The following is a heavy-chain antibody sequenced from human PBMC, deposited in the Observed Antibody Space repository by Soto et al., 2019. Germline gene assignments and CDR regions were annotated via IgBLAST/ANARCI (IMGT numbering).Heavy chain of an antibody. Sequence: GASVKVSCKASGHTFTGYYMHWVRQAPGQGLEWMGWIDPNSGGTNYAQKFQGWVTMTRDTSISTAYMELSRLRSDDTAVYYCAREGYYDSSGPFDYWGQGTLVTVSS. D-gene: IGHD3-22*01. CDR3: AREGYYDSSGPFDY. J-gene: IGHJ4*02. CDR2: IDPNSGGT. V-gene: IGHV1-2*04. CDR1: GHTFTGYY.